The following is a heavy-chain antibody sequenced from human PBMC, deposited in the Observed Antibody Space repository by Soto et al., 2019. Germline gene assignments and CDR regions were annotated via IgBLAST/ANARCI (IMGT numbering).Heavy chain of an antibody. Sequence: GESLKISCKGSGYSFAVYWITWVLQKPGKGLEWMGRIDPSDSQTYYSPSFRGHVTISVTKSITTVFLQWSSLRASDTAMYYCARQIYDSDTGPNFQYYFDSWGQGTPVTVSS. D-gene: IGHD3-22*01. J-gene: IGHJ4*02. V-gene: IGHV5-10-1*01. CDR3: ARQIYDSDTGPNFQYYFDS. CDR2: IDPSDSQT. CDR1: GYSFAVYW.